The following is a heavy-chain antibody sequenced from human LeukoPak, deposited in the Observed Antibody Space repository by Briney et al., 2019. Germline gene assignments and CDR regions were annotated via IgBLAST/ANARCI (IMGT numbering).Heavy chain of an antibody. J-gene: IGHJ3*01. D-gene: IGHD2-15*01. Sequence: GSLRLSCAASGFTFSSYGMNWVRQAPGKGLEWVSYISSSGSTIYYADSVKGRFTISRDNAKNSLYLQMNSLRAEDTAVYYCARARRAPGGGSDYWGQGTMVTVSS. V-gene: IGHV3-48*03. CDR2: ISSSGSTI. CDR1: GFTFSSYG. CDR3: ARARRAPGGGSDY.